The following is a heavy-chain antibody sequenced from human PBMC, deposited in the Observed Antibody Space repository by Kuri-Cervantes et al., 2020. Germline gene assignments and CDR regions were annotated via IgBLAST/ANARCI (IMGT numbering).Heavy chain of an antibody. CDR2: TSLDGNNK. V-gene: IGHV3-30*01. D-gene: IGHD6-19*01. J-gene: IGHJ4*02. CDR3: AHSSGWYNGPLDY. CDR1: GFIFSVYP. Sequence: LSLTCAASGFIFSVYPMHWVRQAPGKGLQWVAVTSLDGNNKYYADSVKGRFTISRDNSKNTLYLQMNSLRAEDTAVYYCAHSSGWYNGPLDYWGQGTLVTVSS.